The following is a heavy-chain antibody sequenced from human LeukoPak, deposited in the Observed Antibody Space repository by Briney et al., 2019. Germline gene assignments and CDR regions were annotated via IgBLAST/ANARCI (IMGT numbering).Heavy chain of an antibody. CDR3: AKDRGGSIVVVYGMDV. Sequence: SGGSLRLSCAASGFTFSSYGMHWVRQAPGKGLERVADISYDGSNKYYADSVKGRLTISRDNSKNTLYLQMNSLRAEDTAVYYCAKDRGGSIVVVYGMDVWGQGTTVTVSS. J-gene: IGHJ6*02. CDR1: GFTFSSYG. CDR2: ISYDGSNK. V-gene: IGHV3-30*18. D-gene: IGHD2-2*01.